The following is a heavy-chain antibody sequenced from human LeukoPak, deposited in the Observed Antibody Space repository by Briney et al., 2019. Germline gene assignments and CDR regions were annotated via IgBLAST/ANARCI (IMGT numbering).Heavy chain of an antibody. CDR1: GFTFSSYS. CDR2: ISSSSSTI. CDR3: ARVPTADY. J-gene: IGHJ4*02. V-gene: IGHV3-48*04. Sequence: GGSLRLSCAASGFTFSSYSMNWVRQAPGKGLEWVSYISSSSSTIYYADSVKGRFTISRDNAKNSLYLQMNSLRAEDTAVYYCARVPTADYWGQGTLVTVSS.